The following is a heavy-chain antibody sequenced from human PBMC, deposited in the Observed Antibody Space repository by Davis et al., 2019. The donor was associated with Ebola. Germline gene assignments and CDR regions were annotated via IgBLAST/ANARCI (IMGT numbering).Heavy chain of an antibody. CDR1: GFTFNSYV. CDR3: ARDNRRGAYYFDY. V-gene: IGHV3-23*01. Sequence: GESLKISCEASGFTFNSYVMTWVRQAPGKGLEWVSSISGSGDTTYYADSVKARFTVSRDNFRNTLYLQMNSLRVEDTAVYFCARDNRRGAYYFDYWGQGTLVTVSS. J-gene: IGHJ4*02. CDR2: ISGSGDTT. D-gene: IGHD1-14*01.